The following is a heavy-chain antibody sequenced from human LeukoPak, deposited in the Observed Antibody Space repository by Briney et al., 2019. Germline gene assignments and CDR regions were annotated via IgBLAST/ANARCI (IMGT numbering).Heavy chain of an antibody. CDR3: ARGDYGDFRVFYTLFDY. CDR2: IYPGDSDT. Sequence: GESLKISCKGSGYSFTSYWIGWVRQMPGKGLEWMGIIYPGDSDTRYSPSFQGQVTISADKSISTAYLQWSSLKASDSAMYYCARGDYGDFRVFYTLFDYWGQGTLVTVSS. V-gene: IGHV5-51*01. CDR1: GYSFTSYW. D-gene: IGHD4-17*01. J-gene: IGHJ4*02.